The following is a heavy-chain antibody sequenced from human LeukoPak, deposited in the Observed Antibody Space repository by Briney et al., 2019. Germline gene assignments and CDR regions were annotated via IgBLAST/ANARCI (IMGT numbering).Heavy chain of an antibody. Sequence: GGSLRLSCAASGFTFSSYSMNWVRQAPGKGLEWVSYIGGGSRTIYYADSVKGRFTISRDNAKNSLYLQMNSLRDEDTAVYNCARWVRGSLDNWFDPWGQGTLVTVSS. J-gene: IGHJ5*02. D-gene: IGHD6-13*01. CDR1: GFTFSSYS. V-gene: IGHV3-48*02. CDR2: IGGGSRTI. CDR3: ARWVRGSLDNWFDP.